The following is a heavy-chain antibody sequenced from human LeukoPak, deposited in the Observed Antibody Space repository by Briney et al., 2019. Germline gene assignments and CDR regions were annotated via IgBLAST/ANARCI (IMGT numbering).Heavy chain of an antibody. CDR2: ISGSGGST. Sequence: GRSLRLSCAASGFTFSSYAMSWVRQAPGKGLEWVSAISGSGGSTYYADSVKGRFTISRDNSKNTLYLQMNSLRAEDTAVYYCAKEPYCSSTSCYYSWFDPWGQGTLVTVSS. D-gene: IGHD2-2*01. J-gene: IGHJ5*02. CDR3: AKEPYCSSTSCYYSWFDP. V-gene: IGHV3-23*01. CDR1: GFTFSSYA.